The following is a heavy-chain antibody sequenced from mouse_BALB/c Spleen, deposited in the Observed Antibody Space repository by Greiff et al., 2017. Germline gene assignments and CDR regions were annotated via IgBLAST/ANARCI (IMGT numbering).Heavy chain of an antibody. CDR1: GYSITSDYA. J-gene: IGHJ1*01. CDR3: ARRSLIAHWYFDV. Sequence: EVKLVESGPGLVKPSQSLSLTCTVTGYSITSDYAWNWIRQFPGNKLEWMGYISYSGSTSYNPSLKSRISITRDTSKNQFFLQLNSVTTEDTATYYCARRSLIAHWYFDVWGAGTTVTVSS. CDR2: ISYSGST. V-gene: IGHV3-2*02.